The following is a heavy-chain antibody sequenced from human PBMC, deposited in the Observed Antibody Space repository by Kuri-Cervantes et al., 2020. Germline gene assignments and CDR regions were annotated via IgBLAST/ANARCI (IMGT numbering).Heavy chain of an antibody. CDR2: IYYSGST. CDR3: ARDGSYYDSSGYYSQHFDY. D-gene: IGHD3-22*01. V-gene: IGHV4-61*01. CDR1: GGSVSSGSYY. J-gene: IGHJ4*02. Sequence: SETLSLTCTVSGGSVSSGSYYWSWIRQPPGKGLEWIGYIYYSGSTNYNPFLKSRVTISVDTSKNQFSLKLSSVTAADTAVYYCARDGSYYDSSGYYSQHFDYWGQGTLVTVSS.